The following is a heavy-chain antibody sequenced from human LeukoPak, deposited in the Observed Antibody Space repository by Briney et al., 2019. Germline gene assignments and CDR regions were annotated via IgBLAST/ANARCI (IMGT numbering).Heavy chain of an antibody. Sequence: GESLTLSCAASGFTFSSYWMSWVRQAPGKGLEWVAYIKQNGSEKYYVDSVKGRFTTSRDNAQNSLYLQMNSLRAEDTAVYYCARTRYCSGGSCYSLYYYYGMDVWGQGTTVTVSS. D-gene: IGHD2-15*01. J-gene: IGHJ6*02. CDR2: IKQNGSEK. CDR1: GFTFSSYW. V-gene: IGHV3-7*01. CDR3: ARTRYCSGGSCYSLYYYYGMDV.